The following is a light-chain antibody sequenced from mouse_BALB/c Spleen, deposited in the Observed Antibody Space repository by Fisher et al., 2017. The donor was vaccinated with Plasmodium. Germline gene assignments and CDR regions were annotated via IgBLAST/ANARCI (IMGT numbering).Light chain of an antibody. CDR2: LVS. CDR3: SQRTHLPLT. CDR1: QSLLNSDGKTY. Sequence: DIVMTQSTLTLSVTIGQPASISCKSSQSLLNSDGKTYLSWLLQRPGQSPKRLIYLVSKLDSGVPDRFTGSGSGTDFTLKISRVEAEDLGVYFCSQRTHLPLTCGAGTRLELK. V-gene: IGKV1-135*01. J-gene: IGKJ5*01.